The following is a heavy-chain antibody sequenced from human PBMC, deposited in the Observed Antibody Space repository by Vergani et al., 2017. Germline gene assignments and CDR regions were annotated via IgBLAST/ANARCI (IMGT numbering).Heavy chain of an antibody. V-gene: IGHV5-51*01. D-gene: IGHD4-11*01. J-gene: IGHJ4*02. CDR3: ARHREPYSNRPGIEFDY. CDR2: IYPVDSDT. CDR1: GYRFTSYW. Sequence: EVQLVQSGAEVKKPGESLKISCKASGYRFTSYWIGWVRQMPGKGLEWMGIIYPVDSDTRYSPSFQGQVTISADKSISTAYLQWSSLKASDTAMYYCARHREPYSNRPGIEFDYWGQGTLVTVSS.